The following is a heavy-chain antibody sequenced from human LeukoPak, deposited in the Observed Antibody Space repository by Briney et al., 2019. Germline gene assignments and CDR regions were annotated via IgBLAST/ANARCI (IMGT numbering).Heavy chain of an antibody. V-gene: IGHV3-20*04. CDR3: ARDLTDYGGNGY. CDR1: GFTFDDYA. CDR2: INWNGGST. D-gene: IGHD4-23*01. J-gene: IGHJ4*02. Sequence: PGRSLRLSCAASGFTFDDYAMHWVRQAPGKGLEWVSGINWNGGSTGYADSVKGRFTISRDNAKNSLYLQMNSLRAEDTALYYCARDLTDYGGNGYWGQGTLVTVSP.